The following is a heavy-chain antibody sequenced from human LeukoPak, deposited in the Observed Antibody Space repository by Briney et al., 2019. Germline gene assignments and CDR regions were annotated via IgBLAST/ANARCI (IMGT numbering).Heavy chain of an antibody. J-gene: IGHJ4*02. Sequence: GGSLRLSCAASGFTFNTHEMNWVRQAPGKGLEWVSYITGSGSAIYYADSVKGRFTISRDNAKNSLYLQMNSLRAEDTAVYYCARDRGGSYSAIDYWGQGTLVTVSS. V-gene: IGHV3-48*03. CDR3: ARDRGGSYSAIDY. CDR1: GFTFNTHE. CDR2: ITGSGSAI. D-gene: IGHD1-26*01.